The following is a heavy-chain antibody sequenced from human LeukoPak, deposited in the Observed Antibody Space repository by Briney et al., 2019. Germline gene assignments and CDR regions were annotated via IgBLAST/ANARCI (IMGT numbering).Heavy chain of an antibody. J-gene: IGHJ4*02. V-gene: IGHV3-23*01. CDR3: AKDRRAAIIDY. Sequence: GGSLRLSCAASGFTFSSYDMNWVRQAPGKGLEWVSGISGGGGGTDYADSVKGRFIISRDNSKNTLYLQMNSLRAEDTAVYYCAKDRRAAIIDYWGQGTLVTVSS. CDR2: ISGGGGGT. D-gene: IGHD6-25*01. CDR1: GFTFSSYD.